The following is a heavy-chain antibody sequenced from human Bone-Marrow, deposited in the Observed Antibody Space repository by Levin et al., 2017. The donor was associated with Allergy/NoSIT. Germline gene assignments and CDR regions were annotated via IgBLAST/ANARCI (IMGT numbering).Heavy chain of an antibody. Sequence: LSLTCAASGFTFSSYAMSWVRQAPGKGLEWVSAISGNDGSTYYADSVKGRFTVSRDNSKNTLYLQMESLRAEDTAVYYCAKDRLSVMTTISTHWFDPWGQGTLVTVSS. CDR3: AKDRLSVMTTISTHWFDP. D-gene: IGHD4-11*01. CDR1: GFTFSSYA. V-gene: IGHV3-23*01. J-gene: IGHJ5*01. CDR2: ISGNDGST.